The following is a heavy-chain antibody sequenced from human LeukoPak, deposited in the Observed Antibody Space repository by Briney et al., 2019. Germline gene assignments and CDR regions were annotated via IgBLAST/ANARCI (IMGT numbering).Heavy chain of an antibody. Sequence: SETLSLTCAVYGGSFSGYYWSWIRQPPGKGLEWIGEINHSGSTNYNPSLKSRVTISVDTSKNQFSLKLSSVTAADTAVYYCARVRRYSSSWYGHFDYWGQGTLVTVSS. V-gene: IGHV4-34*01. CDR3: ARVRRYSSSWYGHFDY. CDR1: GGSFSGYY. J-gene: IGHJ4*02. CDR2: INHSGST. D-gene: IGHD6-13*01.